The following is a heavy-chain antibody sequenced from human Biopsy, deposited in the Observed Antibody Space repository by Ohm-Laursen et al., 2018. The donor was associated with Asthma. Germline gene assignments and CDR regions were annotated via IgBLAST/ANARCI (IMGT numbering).Heavy chain of an antibody. Sequence: SLRLSCSASGFAFNNSSMTWVRQAPGKGLEWVSSISWNSGNIDYADSVKGRFTISRDNAKNSLYLQMQSLRPEDTAFYYCAKSADYYDSTDYLDFWGRGTLVTVSS. V-gene: IGHV3-9*01. CDR3: AKSADYYDSTDYLDF. CDR1: GFAFNNSS. CDR2: ISWNSGNI. J-gene: IGHJ4*01. D-gene: IGHD3-22*01.